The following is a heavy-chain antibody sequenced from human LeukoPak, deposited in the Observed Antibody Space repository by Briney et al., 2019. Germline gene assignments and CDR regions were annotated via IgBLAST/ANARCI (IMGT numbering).Heavy chain of an antibody. CDR1: GGSISSYY. D-gene: IGHD1-26*01. J-gene: IGHJ2*01. Sequence: NASETLSLTCTVSGGSISSYYWSWIRQPPGKGLEWIGYIYYSGSTNYNPSLKSRVTISVDTSKNQFSLKLSSVTAAGTAVYYCAGPAGTYWYFDLWGRGTLVTVSS. CDR3: AGPAGTYWYFDL. CDR2: IYYSGST. V-gene: IGHV4-59*08.